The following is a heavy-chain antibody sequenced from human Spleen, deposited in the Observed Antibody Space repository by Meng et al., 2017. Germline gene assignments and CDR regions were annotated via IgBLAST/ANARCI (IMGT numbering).Heavy chain of an antibody. J-gene: IGHJ2*01. D-gene: IGHD1-26*01. CDR1: GGTFSSYA. CDR2: IIPIFGTA. CDR3: ARFHAVGATNVWYFDL. Sequence: QGERVRPGAEGEKPGVPVKGPCQASGGTFSSYAISWVRQAPGQGLEWMGGIIPIFGTANYAQKFQGRVTITADKSTSTAYMELSSLRSEDTAVYYCARFHAVGATNVWYFDLWGRGTLVTVSS. V-gene: IGHV1-69*06.